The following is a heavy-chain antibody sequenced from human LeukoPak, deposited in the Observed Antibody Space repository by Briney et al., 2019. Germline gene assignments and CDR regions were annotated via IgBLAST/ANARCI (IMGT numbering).Heavy chain of an antibody. CDR1: GYTFTGYY. CDR3: ARVSPRYWVNDY. CDR2: INPNSGGT. V-gene: IGHV1-2*02. J-gene: IGHJ4*02. Sequence: ASVTVSCKASGYTFTGYYMHWVRQAPGQGLEWMGWINPNSGGTNYAQKFQGRVTMTRDTSISTAYMELSRLRSDDTAVYYCARVSPRYWVNDYWGQGTLVTVSS. D-gene: IGHD2-15*01.